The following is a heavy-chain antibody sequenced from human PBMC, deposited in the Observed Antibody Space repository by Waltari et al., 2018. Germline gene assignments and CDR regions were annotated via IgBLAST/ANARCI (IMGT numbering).Heavy chain of an antibody. Sequence: QVQLVQSGAEVKKPGSSVMVSCKASGDTLTNYAIHCVRQAPGQGLEGVGRIIPIFATVNFAQKFQDRVTITAATSTSTAYMEVSSLRSDDTAMYYCAVTLSAAPFYGLDVWGQGTTVTVFS. D-gene: IGHD6-13*01. V-gene: IGHV1-69*08. J-gene: IGHJ6*02. CDR3: AVTLSAAPFYGLDV. CDR1: GDTLTNYA. CDR2: IIPIFATV.